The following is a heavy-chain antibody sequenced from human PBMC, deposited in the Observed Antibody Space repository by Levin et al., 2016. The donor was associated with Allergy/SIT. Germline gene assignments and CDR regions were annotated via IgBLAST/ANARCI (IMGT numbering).Heavy chain of an antibody. Sequence: GESLKISCAASGFTFSNYAMTWVRQAPGKGLEWVSSISGSGDTTYYADSVKGRFTISRENAKNSLYLQMNNLRAGDTAVYYCARCGGSCYYGMEVWGQGTTVTVSS. V-gene: IGHV3-23*01. CDR2: ISGSGDTT. J-gene: IGHJ6*02. CDR3: ARCGGSCYYGMEV. D-gene: IGHD2-15*01. CDR1: GFTFSNYA.